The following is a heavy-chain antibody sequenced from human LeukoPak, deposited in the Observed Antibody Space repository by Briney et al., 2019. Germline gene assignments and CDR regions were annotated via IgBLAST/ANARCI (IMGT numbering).Heavy chain of an antibody. CDR3: ARDKGSGWFDY. D-gene: IGHD6-19*01. Sequence: SETLSLTCTVSGGSISSYYWSWIRQPAGKGLEWIGRIQTSGSTNYNPSLKSRITVSVDTSKNQFSLKLSSVTAADTAVYYCARDKGSGWFDYWGQGTLVTVSS. CDR2: IQTSGST. V-gene: IGHV4-4*07. J-gene: IGHJ4*02. CDR1: GGSISSYY.